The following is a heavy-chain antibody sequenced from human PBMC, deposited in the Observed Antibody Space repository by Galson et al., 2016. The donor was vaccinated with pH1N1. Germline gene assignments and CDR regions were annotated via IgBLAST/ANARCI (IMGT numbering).Heavy chain of an antibody. V-gene: IGHV1-3*01. D-gene: IGHD4-17*01. CDR1: GYTFTTYG. J-gene: IGHJ4*02. CDR3: VKVGDFDQ. Sequence: SCKASGYTFTTYGIHWVRQAPGQRLQWMGWINCGNGDTRYAERFQGRVTISRDTSTTTVYMDLTNLRPEDTAVVDCVKVGDFDQWGQGTLVTVSS. CDR2: INCGNGDT.